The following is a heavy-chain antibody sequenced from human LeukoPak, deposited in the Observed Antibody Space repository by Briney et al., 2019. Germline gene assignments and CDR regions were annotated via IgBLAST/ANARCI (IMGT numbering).Heavy chain of an antibody. CDR2: INWNSGTI. D-gene: IGHD3-16*01. J-gene: IGHJ4*02. CDR1: GFTFDDYG. Sequence: GGSLRLSCAASGFTFDDYGMHWVRQAPGKGLEWVAGINWNSGTIGYGDSVKGRFTISRDNAKNALFLQGNSLRVEDTALYYCAKEFGSGEVFLPLDFWGQGTLVTVSS. CDR3: AKEFGSGEVFLPLDF. V-gene: IGHV3-9*01.